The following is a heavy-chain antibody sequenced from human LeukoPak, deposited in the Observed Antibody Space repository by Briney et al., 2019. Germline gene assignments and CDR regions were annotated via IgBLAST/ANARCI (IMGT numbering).Heavy chain of an antibody. CDR2: ISANNNM. Sequence: GGSMRLSCVASEFTFNSYAMTWVRQAPGKGLEWVSSISANNNMYYADSVKGRFTISRDNAKNSLSLQMNSLRGEDTAIYYCAREDCRDGSCYGAPDAWGQGTRVTVSS. J-gene: IGHJ5*02. CDR3: AREDCRDGSCYGAPDA. CDR1: EFTFNSYA. D-gene: IGHD2-15*01. V-gene: IGHV3-69-1*02.